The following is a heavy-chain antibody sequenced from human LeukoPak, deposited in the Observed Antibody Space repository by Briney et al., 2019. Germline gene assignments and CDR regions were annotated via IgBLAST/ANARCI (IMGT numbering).Heavy chain of an antibody. J-gene: IGHJ4*02. CDR1: GGSVSSGSYY. CDR2: IYYSGST. Sequence: TETLSLTFTVSGGSVSSGSYYWNWIRQPPGKGLEWIGYIYYSGSTNYNPSLKSRVTISVDTSKNQFSLKLSSVTAADTAVYYCARVYSYGLAYWGQGTLVTVSS. D-gene: IGHD5-18*01. V-gene: IGHV4-61*01. CDR3: ARVYSYGLAY.